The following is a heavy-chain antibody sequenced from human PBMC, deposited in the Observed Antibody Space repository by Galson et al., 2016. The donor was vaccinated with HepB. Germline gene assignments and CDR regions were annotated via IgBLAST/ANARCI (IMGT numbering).Heavy chain of an antibody. V-gene: IGHV3-66*04. CDR1: GLSINSNY. CDR2: LYSSGNT. J-gene: IGHJ4*02. D-gene: IGHD7-27*01. Sequence: SLRLSCAVSGLSINSNYMTWVRQAPGKGLEWVSFLYSSGNTYYADTVKGLLTFPSDNSKNTLYLQMTSLTVDDTAVYYCARQDFAGVYFDYWGQGTLVTVSS. CDR3: ARQDFAGVYFDY.